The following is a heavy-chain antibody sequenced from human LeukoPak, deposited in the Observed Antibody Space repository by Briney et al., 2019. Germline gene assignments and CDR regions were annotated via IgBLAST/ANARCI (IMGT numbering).Heavy chain of an antibody. CDR1: GFTFSSYS. D-gene: IGHD3-22*01. Sequence: GGSLRLSCAASGFTFSSYSMNWVRQAPGKGLEYVSAISSNGGSTYYANSVKGRFTISRDNSKNTLYLQMGSLRAEDMAVYYCARARDYDSSGRRYYMDVWGKGTTVTVSS. CDR2: ISSNGGST. V-gene: IGHV3-64*01. CDR3: ARARDYDSSGRRYYMDV. J-gene: IGHJ6*03.